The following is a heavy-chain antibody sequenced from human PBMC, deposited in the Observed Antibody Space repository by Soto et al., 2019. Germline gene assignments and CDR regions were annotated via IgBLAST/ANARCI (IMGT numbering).Heavy chain of an antibody. V-gene: IGHV4-31*03. CDR1: GGSISSGGYY. CDR3: ASGATKRDSWPDY. CDR2: IYYSGST. J-gene: IGHJ4*02. Sequence: SENLSLTCTVSGGSISSGGYYWSWIRQHPGKGLEWIGYIYYSGSTYYNPSLKSRVTISVDTSENQFSLKLTSVTAADRAVYYCASGATKRDSWPDYRGQGTLVTVSA. D-gene: IGHD6-13*01.